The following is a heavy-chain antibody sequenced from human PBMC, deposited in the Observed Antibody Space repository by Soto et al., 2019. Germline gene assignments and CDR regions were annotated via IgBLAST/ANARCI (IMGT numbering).Heavy chain of an antibody. CDR2: IYYSGST. D-gene: IGHD2-21*01. CDR3: AASCVACGGFNYYGMDV. Sequence: QVQLQESGPGLVKPSQTLSLTCTVSGGSISSGGYYWSWIRQHPGKGLEWIGYIYYSGSTYYNPSLKLRVTRPVETYTSPFSLNLSSVSAADTAVYYCAASCVACGGFNYYGMDVWGHGTTVTVSS. V-gene: IGHV4-31*03. CDR1: GGSISSGGYY. J-gene: IGHJ6*02.